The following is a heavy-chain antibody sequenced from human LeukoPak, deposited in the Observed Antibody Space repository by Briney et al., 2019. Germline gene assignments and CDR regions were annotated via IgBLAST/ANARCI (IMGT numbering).Heavy chain of an antibody. CDR2: INPSSGST. Sequence: GASVKVSCTASGYTFTTFCIHWVRQAPGQRLEWMGMINPSSGSTRFAQKFKDRVTMTRDMSTNTVYMEVSSLRFEDTALYYCARATRGYDSGRDFDYWGQGTLVTVSS. CDR1: GYTFTTFC. V-gene: IGHV1-46*01. CDR3: ARATRGYDSGRDFDY. J-gene: IGHJ4*02. D-gene: IGHD3-10*01.